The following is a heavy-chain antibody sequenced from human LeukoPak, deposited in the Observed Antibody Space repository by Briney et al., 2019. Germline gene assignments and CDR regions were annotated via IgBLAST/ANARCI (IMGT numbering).Heavy chain of an antibody. Sequence: ASVKVSCKASGYTFTSYGISWVRQAPGQGLEWMGWISAYNGNTNYAQKLQGRVTMTTDTSTSTAYMELRSLRSDDTAVYYCARVPTMVRGVIYFDYWGRGTLVTVSS. V-gene: IGHV1-18*01. D-gene: IGHD3-10*01. CDR3: ARVPTMVRGVIYFDY. CDR1: GYTFTSYG. J-gene: IGHJ4*02. CDR2: ISAYNGNT.